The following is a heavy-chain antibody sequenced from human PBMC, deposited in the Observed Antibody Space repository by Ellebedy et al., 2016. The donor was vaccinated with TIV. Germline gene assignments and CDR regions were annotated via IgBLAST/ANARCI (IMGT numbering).Heavy chain of an antibody. CDR3: AKSYYYDSSGSGYYYGMDV. V-gene: IGHV3-23*01. Sequence: GGSLRLXXAASGFTFSSYAMSWVRQAPGKGLEWVSAISGSGGSTYYADSVKGRFTISRDNSKNTLYLQMNSLRAEDTAVYYCAKSYYYDSSGSGYYYGMDVWGQGTTVTVSS. D-gene: IGHD3-22*01. CDR2: ISGSGGST. J-gene: IGHJ6*02. CDR1: GFTFSSYA.